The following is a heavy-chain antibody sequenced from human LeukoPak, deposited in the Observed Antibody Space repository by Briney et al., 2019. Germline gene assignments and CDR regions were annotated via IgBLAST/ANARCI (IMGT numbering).Heavy chain of an antibody. D-gene: IGHD3-22*01. J-gene: IGHJ4*02. Sequence: GASVKVSCEASGYTFTSYYLHWLRQAPGQGLEWMGWISPNSGDLNYAETFKGRFTMSRDTSMNTAYMELRSLTSEDTAFYYCARSHYYDGSGYYFADWGQGTLVSVSP. CDR2: ISPNSGDL. CDR3: ARSHYYDGSGYYFAD. V-gene: IGHV1-2*02. CDR1: GYTFTSYY.